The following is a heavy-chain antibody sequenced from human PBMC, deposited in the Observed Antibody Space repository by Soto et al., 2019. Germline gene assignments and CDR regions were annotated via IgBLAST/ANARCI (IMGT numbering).Heavy chain of an antibody. CDR1: GGSISSYY. Sequence: SEALSLTGPVSGGSISSYYWSWIRQPPGKGLEWIGYIYYSGSTNYNPSLKSRVTISVDTSKNQFSLKLNSVTAADTAVYYCARSGGSLDYWGQGTVVPVSS. V-gene: IGHV4-59*01. CDR2: IYYSGST. J-gene: IGHJ4*02. CDR3: ARSGGSLDY. D-gene: IGHD2-15*01.